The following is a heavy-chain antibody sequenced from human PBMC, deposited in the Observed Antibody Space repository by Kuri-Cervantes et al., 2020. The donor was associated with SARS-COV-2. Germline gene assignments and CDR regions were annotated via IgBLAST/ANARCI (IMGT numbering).Heavy chain of an antibody. D-gene: IGHD1-1*01. CDR2: IYYSGST. CDR3: ARENWNYFDY. CDR1: GGSISSYY. V-gene: IGHV4-59*01. J-gene: IGHJ4*02. Sequence: GSLRLSCTVSGGSISSYYWSWIRQPPGKGLEWIGYIYYSGSTNYNPPLKSRVTISVDTSKNQFSLKLSSVTAADTAVYYCARENWNYFDYWGQGTLVTVSS.